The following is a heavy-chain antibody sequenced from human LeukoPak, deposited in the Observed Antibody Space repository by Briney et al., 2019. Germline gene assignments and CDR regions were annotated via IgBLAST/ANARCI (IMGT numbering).Heavy chain of an antibody. Sequence: HGESLKISCQGSGSSFDNYWIGWVRQLPGKGLEWLGIIYPGDSDSRNSPSFQGQVTISVDRSIRTLYLHWSSLKASDTAIYYCARHAGTTLTVNDAFDLWGQGTKVTVSS. D-gene: IGHD1-1*01. CDR1: GSSFDNYW. V-gene: IGHV5-51*01. CDR3: ARHAGTTLTVNDAFDL. J-gene: IGHJ3*01. CDR2: IYPGDSDS.